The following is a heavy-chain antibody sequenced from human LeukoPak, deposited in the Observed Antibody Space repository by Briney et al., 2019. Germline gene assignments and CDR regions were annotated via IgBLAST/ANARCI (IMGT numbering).Heavy chain of an antibody. J-gene: IGHJ4*02. CDR2: ISGSGGST. CDR3: AKGYYGSGSYYFDY. V-gene: IGHV3-23*01. Sequence: GGSLRLSCVASGFSFNSHSMNWVRQAPGKGLEWVSAISGSGGSTYYADSVKGRFTISRDNSKNTLYLQMNSLRAEDTAVYYCAKGYYGSGSYYFDYWGQGTLVTVSS. CDR1: GFSFNSHS. D-gene: IGHD3-10*01.